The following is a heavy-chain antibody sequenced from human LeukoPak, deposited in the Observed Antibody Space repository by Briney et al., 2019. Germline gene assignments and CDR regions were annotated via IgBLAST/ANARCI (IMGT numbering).Heavy chain of an antibody. J-gene: IGHJ4*02. D-gene: IGHD3-16*01. CDR2: INPNSGGT. CDR1: GYTFTGYY. V-gene: IGHV1-2*02. Sequence: ASVKVSCKASGYTFTGYYIHWARQAPGQGLEWMGWINPNSGGTNYAQKFQDRVTMTWDTSISTAYMELSRLRSDDTAVFYCARVLVPAGGGVVDYWGQGTLVTVSS. CDR3: ARVLVPAGGGVVDY.